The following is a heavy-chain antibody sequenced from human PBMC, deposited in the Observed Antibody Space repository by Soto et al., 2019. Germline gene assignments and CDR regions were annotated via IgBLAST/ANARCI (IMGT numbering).Heavy chain of an antibody. J-gene: IGHJ4*02. V-gene: IGHV5-10-1*01. D-gene: IGHD3-10*01. Sequence: PGESLKISCKGSGYSFTSYWISWVRQMPGKGLEWMGRIDPSDSYTNYSPSFQGHVTISADKSISTAYLQWSSLKASDTAMYYCARQYGSGNTWGDYFDYWGQGTLVTVSS. CDR2: IDPSDSYT. CDR1: GYSFTSYW. CDR3: ARQYGSGNTWGDYFDY.